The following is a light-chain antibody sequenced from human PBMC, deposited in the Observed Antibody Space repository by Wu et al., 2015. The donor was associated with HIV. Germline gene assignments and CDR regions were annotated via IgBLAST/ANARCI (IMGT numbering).Light chain of an antibody. CDR1: QDIFTY. J-gene: IGKJ5*01. CDR2: DAS. Sequence: AIQLTQSPSSLSASIGDRVNITCRASQDIFTYLAWYQQTPGKAPRVLIYDASTLQSGVSSRFSGSGSGADFTLTISGPQREDFAVYFCQQLNSFPLTFGQGSRLEI. V-gene: IGKV1-13*02. CDR3: QQLNSFPLT.